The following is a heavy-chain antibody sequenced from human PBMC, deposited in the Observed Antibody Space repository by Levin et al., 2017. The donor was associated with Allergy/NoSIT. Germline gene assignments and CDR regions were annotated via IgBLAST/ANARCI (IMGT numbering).Heavy chain of an antibody. CDR1: GCSISSYY. CDR2: IYYSGST. D-gene: IGHD6-13*01. J-gene: IGHJ5*02. CDR3: ARHRTLAAAGTFLFDP. Sequence: SETLSLTCTVSGCSISSYYWSWIRQPPGKGLEWIGYIYYSGSTNYNPSLKSRVTISVDTSTNQFSLKQSSVHAADTAVYYCARHRTLAAAGTFLFDPWGQGPLVTVSA. V-gene: IGHV4-59*08.